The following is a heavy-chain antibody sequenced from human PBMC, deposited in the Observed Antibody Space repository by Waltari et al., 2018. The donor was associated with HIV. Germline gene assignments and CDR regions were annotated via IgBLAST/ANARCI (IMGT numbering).Heavy chain of an antibody. Sequence: QVQLVESGGGVVHPGRSLRPSCAASGFTFSSYGMHWVGQAPGKGLEWVAVKWYDGSNKYYADSVKGRFTISRDNSKNTLYVQMNSLRAEDTAVYYCAREKVDTTMAVGYYFDYWGQGTLVTVSS. CDR2: KWYDGSNK. CDR1: GFTFSSYG. J-gene: IGHJ4*02. V-gene: IGHV3-33*01. CDR3: AREKVDTTMAVGYYFDY. D-gene: IGHD5-18*01.